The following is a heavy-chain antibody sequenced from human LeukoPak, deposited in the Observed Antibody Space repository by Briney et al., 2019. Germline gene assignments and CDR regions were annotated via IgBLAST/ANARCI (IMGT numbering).Heavy chain of an antibody. CDR2: IDPDSGGT. V-gene: IGHV1-2*02. CDR1: GYTFTGYY. J-gene: IGHJ4*02. Sequence: ASVRLSCKTSGYTFTGYYLHWVRQAPGQGLEWMGRIDPDSGGTHYAQKFQVRVTVTRDTSITTVYMELSGLTSDDTAVYYCARVPVPYTTSRFDYWGQGTLVTVSS. D-gene: IGHD2-2*02. CDR3: ARVPVPYTTSRFDY.